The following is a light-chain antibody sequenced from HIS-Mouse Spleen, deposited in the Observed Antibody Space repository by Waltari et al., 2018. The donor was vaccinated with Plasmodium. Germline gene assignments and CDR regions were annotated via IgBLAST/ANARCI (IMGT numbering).Light chain of an antibody. CDR2: DAS. CDR3: QQYDNLPYT. CDR1: QDISNY. J-gene: IGKJ2*01. Sequence: QSPSSLSASVGDRVTITCQASQDISNYLNWYQQKPGKAPKLLIYDASNLETGVPSRFSGSGSGTDFTFTISSLQPEDIATYYCQQYDNLPYTFGQGTKLEIK. V-gene: IGKV1-33*01.